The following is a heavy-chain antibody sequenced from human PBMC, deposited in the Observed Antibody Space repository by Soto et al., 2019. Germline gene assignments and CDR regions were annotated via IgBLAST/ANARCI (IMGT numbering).Heavy chain of an antibody. Sequence: ASETLSLTCTVSGGSISSSSYYWGWVRQPPGKGLEWIGSIYYSGSTYYNPSLKSRVTISVDTSKNQFSLKLSSVTAADTAVYYCARRITIFGVVTPYFDYWGQGTLVTVSS. V-gene: IGHV4-39*01. D-gene: IGHD3-3*01. J-gene: IGHJ4*02. CDR3: ARRITIFGVVTPYFDY. CDR2: IYYSGST. CDR1: GGSISSSSYY.